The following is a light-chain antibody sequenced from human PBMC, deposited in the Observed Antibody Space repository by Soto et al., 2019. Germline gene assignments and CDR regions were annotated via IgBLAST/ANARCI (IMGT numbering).Light chain of an antibody. CDR1: QTISAW. Sequence: IQMTQSPSSLSASVGDRVTITCRASQTISAWVAWYQQKPGKAPKLLIYKTSSLESGVPPRFSGSGSGTEFTLTISSLQPDDSATYYCQHYNSYSEAFGQGTKVDI. V-gene: IGKV1-5*03. CDR2: KTS. J-gene: IGKJ1*01. CDR3: QHYNSYSEA.